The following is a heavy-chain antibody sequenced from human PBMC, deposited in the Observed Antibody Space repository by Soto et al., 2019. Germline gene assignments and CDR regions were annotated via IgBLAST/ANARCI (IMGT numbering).Heavy chain of an antibody. Sequence: SETLSLTCTASDGSISNFYWSWIRQPPGKGLEWIGYISSSGNTNYNPSLKSRVSISVDTSKNQFSLNLTSVTAADTAVYYCARAQMVLTRSYFDSWGQGTPATVSS. CDR1: DGSISNFY. J-gene: IGHJ4*02. CDR3: ARAQMVLTRSYFDS. D-gene: IGHD3-22*01. CDR2: ISSSGNT. V-gene: IGHV4-59*01.